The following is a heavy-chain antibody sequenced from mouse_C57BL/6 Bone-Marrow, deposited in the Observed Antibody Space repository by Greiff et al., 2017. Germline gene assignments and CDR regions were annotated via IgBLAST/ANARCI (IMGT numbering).Heavy chain of an antibody. CDR1: GYTFTSYW. CDR3: AILGGPFAD. V-gene: IGHV1-74*01. J-gene: IGHJ3*01. CDR2: IHPSVSDT. Sequence: QVQLQQPGAELVKPGASVKVSCKASGYTFTSYWMHWVKQRPGQGLEWIGRIHPSVSDTNYNQKFKGKATLIVDKSSSTPYMQLTTLTPETTAVYYCAILGGPFADWGKGTLVTVSA. D-gene: IGHD3-3*01.